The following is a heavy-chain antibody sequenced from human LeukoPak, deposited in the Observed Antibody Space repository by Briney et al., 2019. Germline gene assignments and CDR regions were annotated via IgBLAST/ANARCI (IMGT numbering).Heavy chain of an antibody. V-gene: IGHV3-11*01. CDR2: ISSSGSTI. Sequence: GSLRLSCAXXXXXXXXYYMXXXRQAPXXXLEXXXYISSSGSTIYYADSVKGRFTISRDNAKNSLYLQMNSLRAEDTAVYYCARDPYYYDSSGYLPWGQGTLVTVSS. J-gene: IGHJ5*02. CDR1: XXXXXXYY. CDR3: ARDPYYYDSSGYLP. D-gene: IGHD3-22*01.